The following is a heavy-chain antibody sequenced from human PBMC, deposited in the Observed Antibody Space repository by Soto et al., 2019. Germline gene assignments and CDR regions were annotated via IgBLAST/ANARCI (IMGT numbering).Heavy chain of an antibody. J-gene: IGHJ6*02. CDR1: GFTVSSNY. V-gene: IGHV3-66*01. Sequence: EVQLVESGGGLVQPGGSLRLSCAASGFTVSSNYMSWVRQAPGKGLEWVSVIYSGGSTYYADSVKGRFTISRDNSKNTLYIQMNRLRAEETAVYYCARGNSSSWPSYYYYGMDVWGQGTTVTVSS. CDR2: IYSGGST. CDR3: ARGNSSSWPSYYYYGMDV. D-gene: IGHD6-13*01.